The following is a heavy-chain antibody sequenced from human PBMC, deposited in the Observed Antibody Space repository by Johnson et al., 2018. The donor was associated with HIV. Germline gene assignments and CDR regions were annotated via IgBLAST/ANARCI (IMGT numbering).Heavy chain of an antibody. CDR3: ARACRDGYTCDAFDI. D-gene: IGHD5-24*01. Sequence: QVQLVESGGGLVQPGRSLRLSCAASGFTFSSYAMHWVRQAPGKGLEWVAVISYAGSNYSYADSVKGRFTISRDNSKNTLYLQMNSLRAEDTAVYYCARACRDGYTCDAFDIWGQGTMVTVSS. CDR2: ISYAGSNY. CDR1: GFTFSSYA. J-gene: IGHJ3*02. V-gene: IGHV3-30*14.